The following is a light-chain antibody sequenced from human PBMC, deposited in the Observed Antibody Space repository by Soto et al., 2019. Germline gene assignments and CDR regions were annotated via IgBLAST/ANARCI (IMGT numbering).Light chain of an antibody. CDR2: DAS. Sequence: ETVMTQSPATLSVSPGERATLSCRASQSISSNLAWFQQKPGQAPRLLIYDASTRATGIPDRFSGSGSGTDFTLTISRLDPEDSAVYYCQQYATSPWTFGQGTKVDIK. J-gene: IGKJ1*01. CDR1: QSISSN. CDR3: QQYATSPWT. V-gene: IGKV3-20*01.